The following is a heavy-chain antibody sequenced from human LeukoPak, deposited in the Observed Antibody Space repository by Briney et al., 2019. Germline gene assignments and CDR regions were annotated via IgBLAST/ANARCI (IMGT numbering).Heavy chain of an antibody. J-gene: IGHJ4*02. CDR2: IKSKTDGGTI. D-gene: IGHD5-24*01. CDR3: TTDRGMTTMSIFGY. CDR1: GFTFSNGW. Sequence: GGSLRLSCAASGFTFSNGWMTWVRQAPGKGLEWVGRIKSKTDGGTIDYAAPVKGRFTISRDDSKNTLYLQTKSLRTEDTAVYYCTTDRGMTTMSIFGYWGQGTLVTVSS. V-gene: IGHV3-15*01.